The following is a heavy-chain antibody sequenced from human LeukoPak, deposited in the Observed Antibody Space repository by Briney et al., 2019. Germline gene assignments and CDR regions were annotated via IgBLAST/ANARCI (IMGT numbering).Heavy chain of an antibody. Sequence: GGSLRLSCAASGFTFSSYAMGWVRQAPGKGLEWVSAISGSGGSTYHADSVKGRFTISRDNSKNTLYLQMNSLGAEDTAVYYCAKDKGSGWYSYYYYYYGMDVWGQGTTVTVSS. CDR1: GFTFSSYA. J-gene: IGHJ6*02. D-gene: IGHD6-19*01. CDR2: ISGSGGST. CDR3: AKDKGSGWYSYYYYYYGMDV. V-gene: IGHV3-23*01.